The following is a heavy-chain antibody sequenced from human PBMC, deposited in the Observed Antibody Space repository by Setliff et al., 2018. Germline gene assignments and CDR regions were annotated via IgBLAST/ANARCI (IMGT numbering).Heavy chain of an antibody. V-gene: IGHV4-39*07. CDR1: GGSVSSASHY. CDR2: VYYSGYT. J-gene: IGHJ1*01. D-gene: IGHD3-10*01. CDR3: ARVDFTMIQGVIGH. Sequence: SETLSLTCTVSGGSVSSASHYWGWIRQAPGKGMEWIGSVYYSGYTYYKPSLQSRVTMSVDASKNQFSLKLTSVTAADTAVYYCARVDFTMIQGVIGHWGQGTLVT.